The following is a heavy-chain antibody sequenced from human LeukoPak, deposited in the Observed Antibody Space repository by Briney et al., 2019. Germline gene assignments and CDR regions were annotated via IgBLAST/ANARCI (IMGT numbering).Heavy chain of an antibody. CDR3: AKYSYDWYFDL. Sequence: GGSLRLSCAASGFTFSSYAMSWVRQAPGKGLVWVSVISGSGDSTYYADSVKGRFTISRDNSKNTLYLQMNSLKTEDTAVYYCAKYSYDWYFDLWGRGTLVTVSS. CDR2: ISGSGDST. V-gene: IGHV3-23*01. CDR1: GFTFSSYA. D-gene: IGHD5-18*01. J-gene: IGHJ2*01.